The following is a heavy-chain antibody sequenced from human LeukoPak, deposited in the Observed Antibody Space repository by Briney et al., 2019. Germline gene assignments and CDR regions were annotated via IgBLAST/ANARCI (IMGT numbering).Heavy chain of an antibody. CDR1: GFTFSSYA. Sequence: GSLRLSCAASGFTFSSYAMSWVRQAPGKGLEWVSAISGSGGSTYYADSVKGRFTISRDNSKNTLYLQMNSLRAEDTAVYYCAKTMLDVVVPAALDYWGQGTLVTVSS. CDR2: ISGSGGST. CDR3: AKTMLDVVVPAALDY. D-gene: IGHD2-2*01. V-gene: IGHV3-23*01. J-gene: IGHJ4*02.